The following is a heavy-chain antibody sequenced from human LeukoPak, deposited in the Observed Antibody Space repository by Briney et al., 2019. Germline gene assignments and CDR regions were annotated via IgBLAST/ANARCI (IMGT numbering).Heavy chain of an antibody. V-gene: IGHV4-61*05. Sequence: SETLSLTCTVSGGSISSSSYYWGWIRQPPGKGLEWIGYISYSGNTNSSPSLKSRVTMSIDTSKHQFSLDVSSVTAADTAVYYCAALASDQLLMDWGQGTLVTV. CDR2: ISYSGNT. CDR1: GGSISSSSYY. J-gene: IGHJ4*02. CDR3: AALASDQLLMD. D-gene: IGHD2-2*01.